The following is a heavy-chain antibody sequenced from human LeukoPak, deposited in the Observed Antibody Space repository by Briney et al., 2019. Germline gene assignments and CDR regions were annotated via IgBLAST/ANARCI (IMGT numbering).Heavy chain of an antibody. V-gene: IGHV3-33*01. Sequence: PGGSLRLSCAASGFTFSSYGMHWVRQAPGKGLEWVAVIWYDGSNKYYADSVKGRFTISRDNSKNTLYLQMNSLRAEDTAVYYCARQDRGYAIDYWGQGTLVTVSS. CDR2: IWYDGSNK. CDR3: ARQDRGYAIDY. D-gene: IGHD1-1*01. J-gene: IGHJ4*02. CDR1: GFTFSSYG.